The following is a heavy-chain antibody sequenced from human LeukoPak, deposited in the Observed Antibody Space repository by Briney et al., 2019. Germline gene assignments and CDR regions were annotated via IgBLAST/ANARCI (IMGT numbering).Heavy chain of an antibody. Sequence: PGGSLRLSCAASGVTFSSYGMHWVRQAPGKGLEWVALISSDGNDKLYGDSVKGRFTISRDDSKSTLYLQMNSLRAEDTAVYYCTTKVIRGNSVDDYDDWGQGTLVTVSS. D-gene: IGHD5/OR15-5a*01. J-gene: IGHJ4*02. CDR3: TTKVIRGNSVDDYDD. CDR1: GVTFSSYG. V-gene: IGHV3-30*03. CDR2: ISSDGNDK.